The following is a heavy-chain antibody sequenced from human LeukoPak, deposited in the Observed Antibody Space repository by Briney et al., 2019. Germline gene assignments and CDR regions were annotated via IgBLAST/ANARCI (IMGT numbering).Heavy chain of an antibody. Sequence: GGSLRLSCAASGFTFSSYGMHWVRQAPDKGLEWVAVISYDGSNKYHADAVKGRFTISRDNSKNTLYVQMNSLRAEDTAVYYCARGGYYDSSGFRIDHWGQGTLVTVSS. CDR3: ARGGYYDSSGFRIDH. V-gene: IGHV3-30*03. CDR1: GFTFSSYG. J-gene: IGHJ4*02. D-gene: IGHD3-22*01. CDR2: ISYDGSNK.